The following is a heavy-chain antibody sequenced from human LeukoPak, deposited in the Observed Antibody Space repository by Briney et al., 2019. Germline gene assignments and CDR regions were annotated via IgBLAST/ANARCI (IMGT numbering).Heavy chain of an antibody. D-gene: IGHD5-18*01. CDR3: ARIIRGYSYGAFDY. Sequence: SETLSLTCTVSGGSISSYYWSWIRQPPGKGLEWVGYIYYSGSTNYNPSLKSRVTISVDTSKNQFSLKLSSVTAADTAVYYCARIIRGYSYGAFDYWGQGTLVTVSS. J-gene: IGHJ4*02. CDR1: GGSISSYY. V-gene: IGHV4-59*01. CDR2: IYYSGST.